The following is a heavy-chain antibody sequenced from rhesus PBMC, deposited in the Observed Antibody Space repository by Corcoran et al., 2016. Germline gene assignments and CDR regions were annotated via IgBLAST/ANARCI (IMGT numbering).Heavy chain of an antibody. J-gene: IGHJ5-1*01. CDR2: IYGGSGSP. Sequence: QVQLQESGPGLVKPSETLPLTCAVSGASISSNYWSLIRQPPGKGLEWIGYIYGGSGSPSYNPSLKSRVTLSKDTSKNQFSLKLSSVTAADTAVYYCAIGSGRFDVWGAGVRVTVSS. CDR3: AIGSGRFDV. V-gene: IGHV4-147*01. CDR1: GASISSNY.